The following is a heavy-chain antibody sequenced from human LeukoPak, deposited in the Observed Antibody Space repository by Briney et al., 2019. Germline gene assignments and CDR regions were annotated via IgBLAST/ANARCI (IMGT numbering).Heavy chain of an antibody. CDR3: AADYDSSGTLDY. V-gene: IGHV3-30-3*01. CDR2: ISYDGSNK. Sequence: GGSLRLSCAASGFTFSSYAMHWVCQAPGKGLEWVAVISYDGSNKYYADSVKGRFTISRDNSKNTLYLQMNSLRAEDTAVYYCAADYDSSGTLDYWGQGTLVTVSS. CDR1: GFTFSSYA. J-gene: IGHJ4*02. D-gene: IGHD3-22*01.